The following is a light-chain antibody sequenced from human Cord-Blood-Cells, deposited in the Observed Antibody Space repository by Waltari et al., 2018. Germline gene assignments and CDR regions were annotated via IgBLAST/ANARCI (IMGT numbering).Light chain of an antibody. J-gene: IGLJ3*02. Sequence: QSALTQPRSVSGSPGPSVAIPCTGTSSDVGGYSYVPWYQQHTGKAPKLMIYDVSKRPSGVPDRFSGSKSGNTASLTISGLQAEEEADYYCGSYAGSYSWVFGGGTKLTVL. CDR1: SSDVGGYSY. CDR3: GSYAGSYSWV. V-gene: IGLV2-11*01. CDR2: DVS.